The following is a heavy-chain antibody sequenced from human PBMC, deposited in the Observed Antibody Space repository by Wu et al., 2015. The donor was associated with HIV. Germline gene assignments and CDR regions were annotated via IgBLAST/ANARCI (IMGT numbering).Heavy chain of an antibody. Sequence: QVQLVQSGAEMKKPGASAKVSCRVSGQILTEVSVHWVRQAPGKGLEWMGGYDSEDGKTIYAQKFQGRLTMTEDTSADTTYMELSSLRSEGTAIYYCATVMMVRGIIYYYYGMDVWGQGTTVTVSS. D-gene: IGHD3-10*01. V-gene: IGHV1-24*01. J-gene: IGHJ6*02. CDR1: GQILTEVS. CDR2: YDSEDGKT. CDR3: ATVMMVRGIIYYYYGMDV.